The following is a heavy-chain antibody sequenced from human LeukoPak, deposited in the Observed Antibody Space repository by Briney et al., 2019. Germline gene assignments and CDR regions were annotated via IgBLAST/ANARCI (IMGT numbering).Heavy chain of an antibody. CDR1: GFTFSSYE. CDR2: IYSGGST. D-gene: IGHD5-24*01. J-gene: IGHJ4*02. Sequence: GGSLRLSCAASGFTFSSYEMNWVRQAPGKGLEWVSVIYSGGSTYYADSVKGRFTISRDNSKNTLYLQMNSLRAEDTAVYYCARFSRDGYNYDYWGQGTLVTVSS. V-gene: IGHV3-66*01. CDR3: ARFSRDGYNYDY.